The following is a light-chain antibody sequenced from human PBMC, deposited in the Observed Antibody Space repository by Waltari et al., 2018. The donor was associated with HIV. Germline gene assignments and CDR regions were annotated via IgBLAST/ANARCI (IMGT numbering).Light chain of an antibody. Sequence: QSALTQPPSASGSPGQSVIIPCTGTTSDVGRYNYVSWYQQHPGRAPKLMIYEVNKRPPGVPDRFSGSKSGNTASLTVSGLQAEDEANYYCSSFGGNNPYLVFGGGTTLTVL. V-gene: IGLV2-8*01. J-gene: IGLJ3*02. CDR2: EVN. CDR1: TSDVGRYNY. CDR3: SSFGGNNPYLV.